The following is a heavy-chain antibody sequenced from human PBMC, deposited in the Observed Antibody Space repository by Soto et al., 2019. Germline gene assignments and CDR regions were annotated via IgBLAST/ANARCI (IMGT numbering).Heavy chain of an antibody. Sequence: QVQLVQSGAEVKKPGSSVKVSCKASGGTFSSYAISWVRQAPGQGLEWMGGIIPIFGTANYAQKVQGRVTITADESTSTAYMELSSLRSEDTAVYYCALSGYDYPYYYYYGMDVWGQGTTVTVSS. J-gene: IGHJ6*02. CDR2: IIPIFGTA. V-gene: IGHV1-69*01. D-gene: IGHD5-12*01. CDR1: GGTFSSYA. CDR3: ALSGYDYPYYYYYGMDV.